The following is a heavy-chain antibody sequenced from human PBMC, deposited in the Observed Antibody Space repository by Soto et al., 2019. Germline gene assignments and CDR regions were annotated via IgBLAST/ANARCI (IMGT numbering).Heavy chain of an antibody. CDR1: GGSISSSNW. D-gene: IGHD4-17*01. V-gene: IGHV4-4*02. CDR2: IFHSGTS. J-gene: IGHJ3*02. CDR3: ARLGPGATTVTTGAAFDI. Sequence: QVQLQESGPGLVKPSGTLSLTCAVSGGSISSSNWWSWVRQPPGKGLEWIGEIFHSGTSNYNPSLKSRVTISVDNSKNECSLNLFSVTAADTAVYYCARLGPGATTVTTGAAFDIWGQGTMVTVSS.